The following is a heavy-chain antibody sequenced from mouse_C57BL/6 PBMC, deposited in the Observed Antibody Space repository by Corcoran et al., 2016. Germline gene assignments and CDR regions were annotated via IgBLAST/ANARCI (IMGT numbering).Heavy chain of an antibody. CDR1: GYTFTDYY. V-gene: IGHV1-26*01. D-gene: IGHD1-1*01. CDR3: ARRDYDGSNDY. Sequence: EVQLQQSGPELVKPGASVKISCKASGYTFTDYYMNWVKQSHGKSLEWIGDINPNNGGTSYNQKCKGKATLTVDKSSSTAYMASRSLTSEDSAVDYCARRDYDGSNDYWGQGTTLTVSS. CDR2: INPNNGGT. J-gene: IGHJ2*01.